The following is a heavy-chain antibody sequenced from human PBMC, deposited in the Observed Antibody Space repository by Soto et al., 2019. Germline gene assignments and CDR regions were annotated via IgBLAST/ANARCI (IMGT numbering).Heavy chain of an antibody. CDR3: ARHTYYYGSGSYALGPDYYYGMDV. J-gene: IGHJ6*02. CDR1: GYSFTSYW. D-gene: IGHD3-10*01. Sequence: GESLQISCKGSGYSFTSYWLGWVRQMPGKGLEWMGSTHPGDSDTRYSPSFQGQVPISADKSIRTAYLQWSSLKASDTAMYYCARHTYYYGSGSYALGPDYYYGMDVWGQGTTVTVSS. V-gene: IGHV5-51*01. CDR2: THPGDSDT.